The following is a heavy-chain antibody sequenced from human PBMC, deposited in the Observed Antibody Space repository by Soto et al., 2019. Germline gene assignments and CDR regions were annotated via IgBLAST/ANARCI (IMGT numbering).Heavy chain of an antibody. CDR3: ARWVGDTVTTSYYGMDV. D-gene: IGHD4-4*01. CDR2: IYYSGST. CDR1: GGSISSYY. V-gene: IGHV4-59*01. Sequence: QVQLQESGPGLVKPSETLSLTCTVSGGSISSYYWSWIRQPPGKGLEWIGYIYYSGSTNYNPSLKSRVTISVDTSKNQFSLKLSSVTAADTAVYYCARWVGDTVTTSYYGMDVWGQGTTVTVSS. J-gene: IGHJ6*02.